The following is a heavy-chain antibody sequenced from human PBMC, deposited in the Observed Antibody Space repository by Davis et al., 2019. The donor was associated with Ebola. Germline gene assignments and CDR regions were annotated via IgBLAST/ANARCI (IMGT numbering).Heavy chain of an antibody. Sequence: SETLSLTCTVSGGSIDSGGYYWSWIRQRPGKGLEWIGYIFYSGSTYYNSSLKSRLTISVDTSKNHFSLRLSSVTAADTALYFCARQRAAAVDFWGQGALVTVSS. D-gene: IGHD6-13*01. CDR2: IFYSGST. CDR1: GGSIDSGGYY. V-gene: IGHV4-39*01. CDR3: ARQRAAAVDF. J-gene: IGHJ4*02.